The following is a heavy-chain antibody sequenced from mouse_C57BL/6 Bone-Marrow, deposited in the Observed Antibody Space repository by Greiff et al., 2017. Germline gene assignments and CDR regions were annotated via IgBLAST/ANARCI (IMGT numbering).Heavy chain of an antibody. CDR3: SYFDCNYFDF. Sequence: EVQLQESGAELVRPGASVKLSCTASGFNIKDDYIHWVKQRPEQGLEWIGWIDPEIGDTEYASKFQGKATITSDTSSNTAYLQLSSLTSEDTAVYYCSYFDCNYFDFWGQGTPLPVAT. CDR2: IDPEIGDT. V-gene: IGHV14-4*01. D-gene: IGHD2-4*01. J-gene: IGHJ2*01. CDR1: GFNIKDDY.